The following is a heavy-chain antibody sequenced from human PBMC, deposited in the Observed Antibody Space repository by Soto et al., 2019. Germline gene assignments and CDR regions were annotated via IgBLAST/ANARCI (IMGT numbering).Heavy chain of an antibody. Sequence: SVKVSCKASGFTFTSSAMQWVRQARGQRLEWIGWIVVGSGNTNYAQKFQERVTITRDMSTSTAYMELSSLRSEDTAVYYCAATHRGLLNGFYIWGQGTMVTVSS. J-gene: IGHJ3*02. CDR3: AATHRGLLNGFYI. CDR1: GFTFTSSA. CDR2: IVVGSGNT. D-gene: IGHD1-26*01. V-gene: IGHV1-58*02.